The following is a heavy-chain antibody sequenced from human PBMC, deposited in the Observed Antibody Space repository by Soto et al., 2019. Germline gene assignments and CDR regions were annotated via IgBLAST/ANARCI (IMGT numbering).Heavy chain of an antibody. Sequence: GSLLPSCAASGFTFSSYSMNWVRQAAGKGLEWVSSISSSSSYIYYADSVKGRFTISRDNAKNSLYLQMNSLRAEDTAVYYCARADGGIAAANTRGYYGMDVWGQGTTVTVSS. D-gene: IGHD6-13*01. CDR1: GFTFSSYS. J-gene: IGHJ6*02. CDR3: ARADGGIAAANTRGYYGMDV. V-gene: IGHV3-21*01. CDR2: ISSSSSYI.